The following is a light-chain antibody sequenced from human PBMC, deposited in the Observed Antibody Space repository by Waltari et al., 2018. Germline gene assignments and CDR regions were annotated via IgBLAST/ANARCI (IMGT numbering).Light chain of an antibody. CDR2: YAS. J-gene: IGKJ1*01. CDR3: HQSSSLPWT. V-gene: IGKV6-21*02. Sequence: EIVLTQSPDFQSVTPKEKVTITCRASQSIDSNLHWYQQKPNQSPKLLIRYASQSSSGVPSRFSGSRSGTDFTLTINSLEAEDAATYFCHQSSSLPWTFGQGTKVEIK. CDR1: QSIDSN.